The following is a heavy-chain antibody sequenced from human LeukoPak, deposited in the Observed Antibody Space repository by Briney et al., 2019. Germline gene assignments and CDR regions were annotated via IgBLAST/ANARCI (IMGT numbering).Heavy chain of an antibody. D-gene: IGHD1-26*01. V-gene: IGHV1-46*01. CDR2: INPSGGST. Sequence: ASVKVSCKASGYTFTSYYMHWVRQAPGQGLEWMGIINPSGGSTSYAQKFQGRVTMTRDTSISTAYMELSRLRSDDTAVYYCASFKWELLRFFDYWGQGTLVTVSS. J-gene: IGHJ4*02. CDR1: GYTFTSYY. CDR3: ASFKWELLRFFDY.